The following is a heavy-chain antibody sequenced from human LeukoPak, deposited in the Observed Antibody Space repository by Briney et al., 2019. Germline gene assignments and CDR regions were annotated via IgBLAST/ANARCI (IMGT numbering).Heavy chain of an antibody. CDR2: ISSDGNNK. CDR1: GLTFSTYD. V-gene: IGHV3-30-3*01. D-gene: IGHD2-15*01. Sequence: GRSLRLSCAASGLTFSTYDIHWVRQAPGKGLEWVAVISSDGNNKYYADSVKGRFTISRDNSKKTLYLHMNSLRAEDTSVYYCARGRTYSFDYWGQGTLVTVSS. CDR3: ARGRTYSFDY. J-gene: IGHJ4*02.